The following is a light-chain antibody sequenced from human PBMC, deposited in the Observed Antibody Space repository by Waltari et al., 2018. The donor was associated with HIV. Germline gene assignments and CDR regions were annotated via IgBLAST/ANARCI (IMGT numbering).Light chain of an antibody. CDR1: SSDVGDYYL. J-gene: IGLJ2*01. CDR3: CSYAASRSVV. Sequence: QSALAQPASVSDPPGQSITISCTGTSSDVGDYYLVFWYQQHPGKVPKLIIYEVTKRPSGVSNRCSGSKSGNAASLTISGLQAEDEADYYCCSYAASRSVVFGGGTKLTVL. V-gene: IGLV2-23*02. CDR2: EVT.